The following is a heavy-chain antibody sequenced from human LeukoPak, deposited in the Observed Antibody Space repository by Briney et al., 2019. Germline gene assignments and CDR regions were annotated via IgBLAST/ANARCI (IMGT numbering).Heavy chain of an antibody. CDR1: GDSFSSHY. V-gene: IGHV4-59*11. CDR2: ISYIGTT. J-gene: IGHJ3*02. Sequence: SETLSLTCAVSGDSFSSHYWTWIRQPPGRGLEWIGYISYIGTTNYNPSLKSRATNSIDTSKNQFSLKLSSVTTADTAVYYCARDLVTVTKGFDIWGLGTMVSVSS. CDR3: ARDLVTVTKGFDI. D-gene: IGHD4-17*01.